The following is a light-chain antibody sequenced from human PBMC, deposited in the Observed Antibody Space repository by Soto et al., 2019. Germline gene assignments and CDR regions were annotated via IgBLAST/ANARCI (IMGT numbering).Light chain of an antibody. CDR3: QCYDSSNWL. J-gene: IGLJ3*02. Sequence: NFMLTQPHSVSESPGKTVTISCTGSDGIIANNYVQWYQQRPGSAPTTVIYEDNQRPSGVPDRFSGSIDRSSNSASLTISGLKTEDEADYYCQCYDSSNWLFGGGTKLTVL. CDR1: DGIIANNY. V-gene: IGLV6-57*02. CDR2: EDN.